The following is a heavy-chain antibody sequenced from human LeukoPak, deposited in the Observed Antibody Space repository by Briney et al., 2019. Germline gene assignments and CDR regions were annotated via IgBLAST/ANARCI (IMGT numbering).Heavy chain of an antibody. Sequence: GGSLRLSCAASGFTFSSYGMHWVRRAPGKGLEWVAVISYDGSNKYYADSVKGRFTISRDNSKNTLYLQINSLRAEDTAVYYCAKDGGLAAAGPNYWGQGTLVTVSS. CDR1: GFTFSSYG. CDR3: AKDGGLAAAGPNY. CDR2: ISYDGSNK. D-gene: IGHD6-13*01. J-gene: IGHJ4*02. V-gene: IGHV3-30*18.